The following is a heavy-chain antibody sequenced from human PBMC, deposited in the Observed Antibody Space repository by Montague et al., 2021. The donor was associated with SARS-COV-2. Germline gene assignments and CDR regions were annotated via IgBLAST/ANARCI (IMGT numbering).Heavy chain of an antibody. CDR3: ARGATRTFDY. Sequence: ETLSLTCTVSGDSMTYFYWSWIRQTPEKGLGWIGYIFYRGTTRYNPSLESRVAITVDTSKDQFYLKLNSVTAADAAVYYCARGATRTFDYWGQGTRVTVSS. CDR1: GDSMTYFY. V-gene: IGHV4-59*01. CDR2: IFYRGTT. J-gene: IGHJ4*02. D-gene: IGHD1-1*01.